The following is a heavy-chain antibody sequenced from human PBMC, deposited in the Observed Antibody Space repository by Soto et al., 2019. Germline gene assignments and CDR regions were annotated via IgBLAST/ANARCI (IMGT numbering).Heavy chain of an antibody. CDR2: ISYDGTNK. V-gene: IGHV3-30-3*01. J-gene: IGHJ4*02. Sequence: GGSLRLSCAASGFSFSISPMHWVRQAPGKGPEWVALISYDGTNKFYADSVKGRFTISRDNSKSTLYLQVDSLRPEDAAVYYCARHPQSSGRNHSAFNYFNSWGQRTLVTVSS. CDR1: GFSFSISP. D-gene: IGHD3-10*01. CDR3: ARHPQSSGRNHSAFNYFNS.